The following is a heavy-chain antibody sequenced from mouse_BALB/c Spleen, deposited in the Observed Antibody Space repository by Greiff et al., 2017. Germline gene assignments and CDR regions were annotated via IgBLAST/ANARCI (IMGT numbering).Heavy chain of an antibody. D-gene: IGHD1-1*01. Sequence: DVMLVESGGGLVQPGGSLKLSCAASGFTFSSYGMSWVRQTPDKRLELVATINSNGGSTYYPDSVKGRFTISRDNAKNTLYLQMSSLKSEDTAMYYCAGDRYYGSSFDYWGQGTTVTVSS. CDR2: INSNGGST. J-gene: IGHJ2*01. V-gene: IGHV5-6-3*01. CDR1: GFTFSSYG. CDR3: AGDRYYGSSFDY.